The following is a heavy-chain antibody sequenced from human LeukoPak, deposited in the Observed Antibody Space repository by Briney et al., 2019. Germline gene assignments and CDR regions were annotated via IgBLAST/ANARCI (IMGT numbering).Heavy chain of an antibody. CDR1: GGTFSSYA. D-gene: IGHD2-2*02. Sequence: SVKVSCKASGGTFSSYAISWVRQAPGQGLEWMGGIIPIFGTANYAQKFQGRVTITTDESTSTAYTELSSLRSEDTAVYYCAREMEPLYCSSTSCYSWFDPWGQGTLVTVSS. V-gene: IGHV1-69*05. CDR3: AREMEPLYCSSTSCYSWFDP. CDR2: IIPIFGTA. J-gene: IGHJ5*02.